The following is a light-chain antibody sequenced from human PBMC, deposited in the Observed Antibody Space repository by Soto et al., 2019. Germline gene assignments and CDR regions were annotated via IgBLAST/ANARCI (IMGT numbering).Light chain of an antibody. J-gene: IGLJ3*02. CDR3: QTWSTDIRV. Sequence: QPVLTQPPSASASLGASVKLTCTLSSGHNSYAIAWHQQQPEKGPRYLMKLNSDGSHSKGDGIPDRFSGSSSGAERYLTISILLSADGADCYCQTWSTDIRVFGGGTKLTVL. V-gene: IGLV4-69*01. CDR2: LNSDGSH. CDR1: SGHNSYA.